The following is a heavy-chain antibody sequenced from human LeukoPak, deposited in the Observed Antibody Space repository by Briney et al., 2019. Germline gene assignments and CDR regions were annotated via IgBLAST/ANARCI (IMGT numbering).Heavy chain of an antibody. CDR1: GYTFSIYG. D-gene: IGHD4-17*01. CDR3: ARDIHDYGDYVLDY. Sequence: ASVRVSCKASGYTFSIYGFSWVRQAPGQGLEWMGWISVYNGNTNYAQKFQGRVTMTTDTSTSTAYMELRSLRSDDTAVYYCARDIHDYGDYVLDYWGQGTLVTVSS. V-gene: IGHV1-18*01. CDR2: ISVYNGNT. J-gene: IGHJ4*02.